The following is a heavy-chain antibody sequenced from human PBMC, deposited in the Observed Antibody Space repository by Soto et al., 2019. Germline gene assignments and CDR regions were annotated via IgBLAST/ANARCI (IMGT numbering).Heavy chain of an antibody. CDR3: ARDLRGSGSYYNQYNWFDP. CDR2: IYYSGST. Sequence: PSETLCLTCTVSGGSISSGGYYWSWIRQHPGKGLEWIGYIYYSGSTYYNPSLKSRVTISVDTSKNQFSLKLSSVTAADTAVYHCARDLRGSGSYYNQYNWFDPWGQGTLVTFSS. V-gene: IGHV4-31*03. CDR1: GGSISSGGYY. J-gene: IGHJ5*02. D-gene: IGHD3-10*01.